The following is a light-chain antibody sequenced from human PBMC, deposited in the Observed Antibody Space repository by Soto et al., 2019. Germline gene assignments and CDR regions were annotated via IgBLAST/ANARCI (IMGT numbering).Light chain of an antibody. CDR2: EVS. V-gene: IGLV2-14*01. J-gene: IGLJ1*01. Sequence: ALTQPASVSGSPGQSITISCTGTSSDVGGYNYVSWYQQHPGKAPKLMIYEVSNRPSGVSNRFSGSKSGNTASLTISGLQAEDEADYYCSSYTSSSTPHVFGTGTKVTVL. CDR3: SSYTSSSTPHV. CDR1: SSDVGGYNY.